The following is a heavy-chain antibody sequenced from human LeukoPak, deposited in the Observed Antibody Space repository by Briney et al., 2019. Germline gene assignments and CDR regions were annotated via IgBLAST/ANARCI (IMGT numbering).Heavy chain of an antibody. J-gene: IGHJ6*02. CDR2: ISWNSGNI. CDR1: GFTFGDYA. Sequence: GGSLRLSCAASGFTFGDYALHWVRQAPGKGLEWVSGISWNSGNIGYADSVKGRFTISRDNAKNSLYLQMNSLRAADTALYYCAKDIEWEVRGMDAWGQGTTVTVSS. CDR3: AKDIEWEVRGMDA. V-gene: IGHV3-9*01. D-gene: IGHD1-26*01.